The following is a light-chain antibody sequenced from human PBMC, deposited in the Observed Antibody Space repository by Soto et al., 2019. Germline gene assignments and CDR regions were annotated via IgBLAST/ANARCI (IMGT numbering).Light chain of an antibody. CDR2: HAS. V-gene: IGKV3-20*01. CDR3: QQYGDSLLT. Sequence: ENVLTQSPGTLSLSPGERATLSCRASQSISSSYLAWYQQKPRQTPRLLIYHASNRATGIPDRFSGSGSGTDVTLTISRLEPEDFAVYYCQQYGDSLLTFGGGTKVEIK. CDR1: QSISSSY. J-gene: IGKJ4*01.